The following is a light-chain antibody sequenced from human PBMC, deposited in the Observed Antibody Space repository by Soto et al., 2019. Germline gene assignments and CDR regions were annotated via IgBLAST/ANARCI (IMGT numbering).Light chain of an antibody. CDR1: QSVSSTY. CDR2: GAS. CDR3: QQDGSSSYT. V-gene: IGKV3-20*01. Sequence: EIVLTQSPGTLSLSPGERATLSCRASQSVSSTYLAWYQQNPGKAPRLLIYGASSRATGIPDRFRGSGSGTDFTLTNSRLEPDDVAVYFCQQDGSSSYTFGQGTKLEIK. J-gene: IGKJ2*01.